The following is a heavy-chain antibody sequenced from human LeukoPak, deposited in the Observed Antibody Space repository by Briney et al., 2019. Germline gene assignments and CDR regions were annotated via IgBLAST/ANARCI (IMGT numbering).Heavy chain of an antibody. Sequence: GRSLRLSCAASGFTFSSYGMNWVRQAPGKGLEWVAVKWYDGSNKYYADSVKGRFTISRDNSKNTVSLQLNSLRAEGTAVYYCARLGSGWSFDFWGQGTLVAVSS. D-gene: IGHD6-19*01. J-gene: IGHJ4*02. CDR3: ARLGSGWSFDF. CDR2: KWYDGSNK. CDR1: GFTFSSYG. V-gene: IGHV3-33*01.